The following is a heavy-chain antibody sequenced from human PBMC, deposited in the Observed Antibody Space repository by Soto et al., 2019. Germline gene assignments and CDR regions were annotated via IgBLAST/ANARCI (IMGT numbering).Heavy chain of an antibody. CDR3: VRDRRIYYSGLHDEFVASDFEV. V-gene: IGHV1-69*01. CDR1: GGIFGSHG. J-gene: IGHJ3*01. CDR2: FIPIFRTL. D-gene: IGHD3-10*01. Sequence: QLQLIQSEAEVKKPGSSVRVSCTASGGIFGSHGFSWVRQAPGQRLEWVGGFIPIFRTLTYTEKFQARVRIAADESTNTVYLDLSSLTSEDTAVYYCVRDRRIYYSGLHDEFVASDFEVWGQGTMVSVSS.